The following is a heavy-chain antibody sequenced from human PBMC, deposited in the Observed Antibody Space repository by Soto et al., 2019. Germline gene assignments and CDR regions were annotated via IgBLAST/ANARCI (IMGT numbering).Heavy chain of an antibody. V-gene: IGHV1-18*01. CDR2: ISAYNGNT. D-gene: IGHD2-15*01. Sequence: GASVKVSCKASGYTFTSYGISWVRQAPGQGLEWMGWISAYNGNTNYAQKLQGRVTMITDTSTSTVYMELRSLRSDDTAVYYCASFRWGYCSGGSCYQLDGFDIWGQGTMVTVSS. J-gene: IGHJ3*02. CDR3: ASFRWGYCSGGSCYQLDGFDI. CDR1: GYTFTSYG.